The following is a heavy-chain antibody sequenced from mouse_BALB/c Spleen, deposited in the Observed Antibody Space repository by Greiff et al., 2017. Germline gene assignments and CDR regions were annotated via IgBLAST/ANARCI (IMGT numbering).Heavy chain of an antibody. J-gene: IGHJ1*01. V-gene: IGHV5-17*02. CDR3: ARQTGTDWYFDV. Sequence: DVMLVESGGGLVQPGGSRKLSCAASGFTFSSFGMHWVRQAPEKGLEWVAYISSGSSTIYYADTVKGRFTISRDNPKNTLFLQMTSLRSEDTAMYYCARQTGTDWYFDVWGAGTTVTVSS. CDR2: ISSGSSTI. D-gene: IGHD4-1*01. CDR1: GFTFSSFG.